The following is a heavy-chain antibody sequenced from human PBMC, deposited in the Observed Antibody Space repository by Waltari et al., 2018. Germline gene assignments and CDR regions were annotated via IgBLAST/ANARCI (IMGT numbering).Heavy chain of an antibody. D-gene: IGHD1-26*01. CDR2: IKQDESGK. CDR1: GFTFSSFW. V-gene: IGHV3-7*01. CDR3: ARGSQGRNVGYYDY. J-gene: IGHJ4*02. Sequence: EVQLVESGGGLVQPGGSLRLSCTASGFTFSSFWMGWVREGPRKGRRGWANRKQEQRKGMKWVANIKQDESGKHYVDAVKGRFTISRDNAKNSLYLQMSSLRAEDTAVYYCARGSQGRNVGYYDYWGQGTLVPVSS.